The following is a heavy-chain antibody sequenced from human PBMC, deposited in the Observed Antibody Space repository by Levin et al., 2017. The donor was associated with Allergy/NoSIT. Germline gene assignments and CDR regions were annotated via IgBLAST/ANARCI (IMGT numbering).Heavy chain of an antibody. D-gene: IGHD6-19*01. V-gene: IGHV3-23*01. Sequence: GASVKVSCAASGFTFSSYAMSWVRQAPGKGLEWVSAIGGSGGSTYYADSVKGRFTISRDNSKNTLYLQMNSLRAEDTAVYYCAKDPASGPLSGWYDPAPISPPYWGQGTLVTVSS. CDR1: GFTFSSYA. J-gene: IGHJ4*02. CDR3: AKDPASGPLSGWYDPAPISPPY. CDR2: IGGSGGST.